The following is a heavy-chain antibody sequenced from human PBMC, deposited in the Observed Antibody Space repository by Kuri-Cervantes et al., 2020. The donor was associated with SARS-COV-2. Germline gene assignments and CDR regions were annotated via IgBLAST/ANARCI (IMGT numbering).Heavy chain of an antibody. J-gene: IGHJ4*02. V-gene: IGHV3-53*01. CDR2: ICSGGST. CDR1: GFTVSSNY. CDR3: ARDYRGSYGY. Sequence: LSLTCAASGFTVSSNYMSWVRQAPGKGLEWVSVICSGGSTYYADSVKGRFTISRDNSKNTLYLQMHSLRAEDTAVYYCARDYRGSYGYWGQGTLVTVSS. D-gene: IGHD1-14*01.